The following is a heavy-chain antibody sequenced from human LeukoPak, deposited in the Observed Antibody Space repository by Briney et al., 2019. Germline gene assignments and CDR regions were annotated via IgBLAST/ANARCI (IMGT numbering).Heavy chain of an antibody. CDR3: AGETKATVGDRDWGFDP. CDR1: GGSVSSYY. J-gene: IGHJ5*02. Sequence: PSETLSLTCTVSGGSVSSYYWSWIRQPPEKGLEWIGYIYYSGSTNYNPSLNSRVTISVDTSNTQFSLKLSSVTAADTAVYYCAGETKATVGDRDWGFDPWGQGTLVSVSS. D-gene: IGHD3-16*01. V-gene: IGHV4-59*02. CDR2: IYYSGST.